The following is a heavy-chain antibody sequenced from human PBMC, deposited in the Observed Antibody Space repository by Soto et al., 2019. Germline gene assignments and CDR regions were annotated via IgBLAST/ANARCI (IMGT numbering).Heavy chain of an antibody. CDR2: IYYSGST. CDR1: GGSISSYY. J-gene: IGHJ2*01. CDR3: ARFNWYFDL. Sequence: PSETLSLTCTVSGGSISSYYWSWIRQPPGKGLEWIGYIYYSGSTNYNPSLKSRFTISVDTSKNQFPLKLNSVTAADTAVYYCARFNWYFDLWGRGTLVTVS. V-gene: IGHV4-59*08.